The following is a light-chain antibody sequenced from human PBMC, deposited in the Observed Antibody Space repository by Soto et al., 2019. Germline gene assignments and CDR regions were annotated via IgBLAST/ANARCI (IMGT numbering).Light chain of an antibody. CDR1: QSLVHTDGNTY. CDR3: MQATKAPWT. J-gene: IGKJ1*01. Sequence: DIVMTHTPLSSPVTLGQAASISCRSSQSLVHTDGNTYLSWFQQRPGQPPRLLIYKVSDRFSGVPDRFRGSGAGKDFTLTISRVEAEDVRVYYCMQATKAPWTFGHWSKVDIX. V-gene: IGKV2-24*01. CDR2: KVS.